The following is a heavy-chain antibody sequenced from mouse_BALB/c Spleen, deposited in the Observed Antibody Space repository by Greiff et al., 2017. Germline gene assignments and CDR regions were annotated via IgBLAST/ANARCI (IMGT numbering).Heavy chain of an antibody. CDR3: ARGDYGSSHRYFDV. Sequence: EVQLVESGGGLVQPGGSRKLSCAASGFTFSDYGMAWVRQAPGKGPEWVAFISNLAYSIYYADTVTGRFTISRENAKNTLYLEMSSLRSEDTAMYYCARGDYGSSHRYFDVWGAGTTVTVSS. CDR2: ISNLAYSI. D-gene: IGHD1-1*01. CDR1: GFTFSDYG. J-gene: IGHJ1*01. V-gene: IGHV5-15*02.